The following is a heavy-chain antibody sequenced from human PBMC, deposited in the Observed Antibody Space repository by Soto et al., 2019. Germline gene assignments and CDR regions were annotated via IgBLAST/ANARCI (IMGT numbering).Heavy chain of an antibody. CDR1: GFTFSSSW. Sequence: PGGSLRLSFAAPGFTFSSSWMHWVRQGPGKGLVWVSSINSDGSSTKYVDSVQGRFTISRDNAKNTLYLQMNNLRAEDTAVYYCARDYMVRGRDSNWFYXWGQGTLFTVSX. D-gene: IGHD3-10*01. V-gene: IGHV3-74*01. CDR2: INSDGSST. J-gene: IGHJ5*02. CDR3: ARDYMVRGRDSNWFYX.